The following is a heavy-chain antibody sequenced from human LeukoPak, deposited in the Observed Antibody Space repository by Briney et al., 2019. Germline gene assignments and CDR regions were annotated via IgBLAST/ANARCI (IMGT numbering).Heavy chain of an antibody. CDR2: ISSSGSTI. CDR1: GFTFSSYE. Sequence: GGSLRLSCAASGFTFSSYEMNWVRQAPGKGLEWVSYISSSGSTIYYADSVKGRFTISRDNSKNTLYLQMNSLRAEDTAVYYCAKSGVYGSGSYYAAAYYYMDVWGKGTTVTISS. V-gene: IGHV3-48*03. J-gene: IGHJ6*03. CDR3: AKSGVYGSGSYYAAAYYYMDV. D-gene: IGHD3-10*01.